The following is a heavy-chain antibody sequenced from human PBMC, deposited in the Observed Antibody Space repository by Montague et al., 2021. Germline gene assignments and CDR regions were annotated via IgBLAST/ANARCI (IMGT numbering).Heavy chain of an antibody. CDR3: ARGLYVAVLLVATGWFDA. V-gene: IGHV4-31*03. CDR1: GASFNYGDYY. J-gene: IGHJ5*02. Sequence: TLSLTCNVSGASFNYGDYYWTWIRQHPGKGLEWIGYIHYTGYTQYNPSLNSRLTLSVDTSKNQFSLMLNSVTAADTAVYYCARGLYVAVLLVATGWFDAWGRGTLVTVSS. D-gene: IGHD2-15*01. CDR2: IHYTGYT.